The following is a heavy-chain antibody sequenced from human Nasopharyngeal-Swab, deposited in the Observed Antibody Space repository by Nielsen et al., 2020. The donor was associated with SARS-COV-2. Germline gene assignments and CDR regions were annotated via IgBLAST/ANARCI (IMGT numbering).Heavy chain of an antibody. CDR2: IKQDGSEK. V-gene: IGHV3-7*03. CDR3: ARAYSDTYYYYSYTMDV. J-gene: IGHJ6*02. CDR1: GFTFSSYW. Sequence: GESLKISCAASGFTFSSYWMSWVRQAQGKGLEWVANIKQDGSEKYYVDSVKGRFTISRDNAKNSLYLQMNSLRAEDTAVYYCARAYSDTYYYYSYTMDVWGQGTTVTVSS. D-gene: IGHD3-22*01.